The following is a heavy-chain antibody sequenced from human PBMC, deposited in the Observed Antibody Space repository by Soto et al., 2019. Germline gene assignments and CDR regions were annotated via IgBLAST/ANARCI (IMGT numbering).Heavy chain of an antibody. CDR2: IYYSGST. V-gene: IGHV4-30-4*01. CDR3: ARGSYDILTGYPYFDY. CDR1: GGSISSGDYY. D-gene: IGHD3-9*01. J-gene: IGHJ4*01. Sequence: QVQLQESGPGLVKPSQTLSLTCTVSGGSISSGDYYWSWIRQPPGKGLEWIGYIYYSGSTYYNPSLKSRVTISVDTSKNQFSLKLSSLTAADTAVYYCARGSYDILTGYPYFDYWGQGTLVTVSS.